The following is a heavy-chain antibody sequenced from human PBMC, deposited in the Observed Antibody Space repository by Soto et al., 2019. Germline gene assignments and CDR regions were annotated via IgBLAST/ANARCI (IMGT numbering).Heavy chain of an antibody. D-gene: IGHD6-19*01. V-gene: IGHV4-59*01. CDR2: IYYSGST. J-gene: IGHJ5*02. CDR3: ARSKAVAVLNWFEP. CDR1: VGSISSYY. Sequence: SETLSLTCTFSVGSISSYYWSWIRHAPGKGLEWIGYIYYSGSTNYNPSLKSRVTISVDTSKNQFSLKLSSVTAADTAVYYCARSKAVAVLNWFEPWGQGTLCTVSS.